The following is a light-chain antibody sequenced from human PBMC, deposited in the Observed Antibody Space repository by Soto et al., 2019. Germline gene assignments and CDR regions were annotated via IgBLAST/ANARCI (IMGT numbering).Light chain of an antibody. CDR1: SSDVGGYNY. CDR3: SSYAGSKIRGMV. Sequence: QSALTQPPSASGSPGQSVTISCTGTSSDVGGYNYVSWYQQHPGKAPKLMIYEVSKRPSGVPDRFSGSKSGNTSSLTVSGLQAEDEADYYCSSYAGSKIRGMVFGGGTKVTVL. CDR2: EVS. V-gene: IGLV2-8*01. J-gene: IGLJ2*01.